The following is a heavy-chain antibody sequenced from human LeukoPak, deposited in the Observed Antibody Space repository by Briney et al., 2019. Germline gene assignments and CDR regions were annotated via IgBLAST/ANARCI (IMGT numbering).Heavy chain of an antibody. Sequence: GGSLRLSCAASGFTFSSYAMSWVRQAPGKGLEWVAVIWYDGSNKYYADSVKGRFTISRDNSKNTLYLQMNSLRAEDTAVYYCARGGYSGYDWDDYWGQGTLVTVSS. CDR2: IWYDGSNK. CDR3: ARGGYSGYDWDDY. D-gene: IGHD5-12*01. J-gene: IGHJ4*02. V-gene: IGHV3-33*08. CDR1: GFTFSSYA.